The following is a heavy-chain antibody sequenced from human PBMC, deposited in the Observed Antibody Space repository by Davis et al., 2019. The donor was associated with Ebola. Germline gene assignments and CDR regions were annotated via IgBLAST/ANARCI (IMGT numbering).Heavy chain of an antibody. J-gene: IGHJ6*02. CDR1: GFTFSRYW. Sequence: GESLKISCAASGFTFSRYWMNWVRQAPGKGLEWVANIKQDGSEKYYVDSVKGRFTISRDNAKNSLYLQMNSLRVEDTAVYYCARGSSSALSAGSYYYGLDVWGQGTTVTVSS. D-gene: IGHD6-6*01. CDR2: IKQDGSEK. V-gene: IGHV3-7*03. CDR3: ARGSSSALSAGSYYYGLDV.